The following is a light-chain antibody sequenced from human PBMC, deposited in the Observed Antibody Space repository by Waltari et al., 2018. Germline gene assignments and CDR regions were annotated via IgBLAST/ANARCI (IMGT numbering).Light chain of an antibody. V-gene: IGLV2-14*01. J-gene: IGLJ2*01. CDR3: SSYTSSSTRVV. CDR1: SSDVGGYSY. CDR2: EVT. Sequence: QSALTQPASVSGSPGQSITISCTGTSSDVGGYSYVSWYQQHPGKAPKLMIYEVTNRPSGVSNRFAGSESGNTASLTISGLQAEDEADYYCSSYTSSSTRVVFGGGTKLTVL.